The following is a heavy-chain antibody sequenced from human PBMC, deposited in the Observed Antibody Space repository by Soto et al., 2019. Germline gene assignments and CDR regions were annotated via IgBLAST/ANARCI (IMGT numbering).Heavy chain of an antibody. D-gene: IGHD3-3*01. CDR2: MNPNSGNT. CDR3: ARGRYYDFWSDYYALDAFDI. V-gene: IGHV1-8*01. J-gene: IGHJ3*02. Sequence: ASVKVSCKASGYTFTSYDINWVRQATGQGLEWMGWMNPNSGNTGYAQKFQGRVTMTRNTSISTAYMELSSLRSEDTAVYYCARGRYYDFWSDYYALDAFDIWGQGTMVTVSS. CDR1: GYTFTSYD.